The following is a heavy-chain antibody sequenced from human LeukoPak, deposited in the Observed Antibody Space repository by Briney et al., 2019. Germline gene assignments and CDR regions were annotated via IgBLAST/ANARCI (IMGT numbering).Heavy chain of an antibody. D-gene: IGHD3-10*01. Sequence: GGSLRLSCVASGFTFSSYNMNWVRQAPRKGLEWVSSISSSSSYIYYADSVKGRFTISRDNAKNSLYLQMNSLRAEDTAVYYCASDYYGSGSYYRDYWGQGTLVTVSS. CDR2: ISSSSSYI. CDR1: GFTFSSYN. V-gene: IGHV3-21*01. J-gene: IGHJ4*02. CDR3: ASDYYGSGSYYRDY.